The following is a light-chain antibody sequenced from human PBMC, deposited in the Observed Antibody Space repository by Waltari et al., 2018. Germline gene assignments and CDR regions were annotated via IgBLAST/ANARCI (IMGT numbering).Light chain of an antibody. CDR1: QDISNY. J-gene: IGKJ4*01. Sequence: DIQMTQSPHSLSASVGDRVTITCQASQDISNYLNWYQQKPGKAPKLLTYDASNLETGVPSRFSGSGSGTDFTFTISSLQPEDIATYYCQQYDNLPLTFGGGTKVEIK. CDR2: DAS. V-gene: IGKV1-33*01. CDR3: QQYDNLPLT.